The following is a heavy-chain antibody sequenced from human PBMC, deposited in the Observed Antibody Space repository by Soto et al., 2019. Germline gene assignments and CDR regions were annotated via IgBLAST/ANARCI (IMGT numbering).Heavy chain of an antibody. J-gene: IGHJ6*02. V-gene: IGHV4-34*01. Sequence: PSETLSLTCAVYGESFSGYYWSWIRQPPGKGLEWIGEINHSGSTNYNPSLKSRVTISVDTSKNQFSLKLSSVTAADTAVYYCARGKGLEAARRNPRYYYYYGMDVWGQGTTVTVSS. CDR3: ARGKGLEAARRNPRYYYYYGMDV. CDR2: INHSGST. D-gene: IGHD6-6*01. CDR1: GESFSGYY.